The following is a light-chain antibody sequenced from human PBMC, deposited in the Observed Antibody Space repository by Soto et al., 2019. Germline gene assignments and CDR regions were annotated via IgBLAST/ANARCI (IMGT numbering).Light chain of an antibody. CDR1: QSVLYSSNNKNY. V-gene: IGKV4-1*01. CDR2: CAS. CDR3: QQYYSNNPVT. J-gene: IGKJ5*01. Sequence: DIVMTQSPDSLAVSLGERATINCKSSQSVLYSSNNKNYLAWYQQKPGQPPKLLIYCASTRESGVPERFSGSGSGTDFTLTISSLQAEDVAVYYCQQYYSNNPVTFGQETRLEIK.